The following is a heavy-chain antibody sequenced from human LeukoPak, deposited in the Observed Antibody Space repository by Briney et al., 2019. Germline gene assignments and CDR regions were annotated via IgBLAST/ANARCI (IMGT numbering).Heavy chain of an antibody. D-gene: IGHD5-18*01. V-gene: IGHV4-38-2*02. CDR3: ARRVMDSYGFDP. J-gene: IGHJ5*02. CDR2: IYHSGST. CDR1: GYSISSGYY. Sequence: PSETLSLTCTVSGYSISSGYYWGWIRQPPGKGLEWIGSIYHSGSTYYNPSLKSRVTISVDTSKNQFSLKLSSVTAADTAVYYCARRVMDSYGFDPWGQGTLVTVSS.